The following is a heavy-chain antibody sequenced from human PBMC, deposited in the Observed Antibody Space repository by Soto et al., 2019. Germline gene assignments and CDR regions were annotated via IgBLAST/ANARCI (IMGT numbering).Heavy chain of an antibody. J-gene: IGHJ4*02. CDR3: ARHYSGANLGGAGRERIKRIVLKPDKSQ. CDR1: GGSISSGDYY. Sequence: PSETLSLTCTVSGGSISSGDYYWSWIRQPPGKGLEWIGYIYYSGSTYYNPSLKSRVTISVDTSKNQFSLKLSSVTAADTAVYYCARHYSGANLGGAGRERIKRIVLKPDKSQWGQGTLVTVSS. D-gene: IGHD6-19*01. CDR2: IYYSGST. V-gene: IGHV4-30-4*01.